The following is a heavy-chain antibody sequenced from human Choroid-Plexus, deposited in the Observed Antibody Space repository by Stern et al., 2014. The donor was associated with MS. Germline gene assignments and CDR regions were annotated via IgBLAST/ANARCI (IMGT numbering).Heavy chain of an antibody. CDR2: VSYDAGNK. D-gene: IGHD2/OR15-2a*01. CDR3: AKDRQYLTYFFDH. Sequence: VQLVESGGGVVQPGRPLRLSCVASGFTFGSCAMHWVRQAPGKGLEWVAGVSYDAGNKNYAASVKGRFTISRDNSQNTLYMQMSSLRPEDTAVYYCAKDRQYLTYFFDHWGQGSRVPVSP. J-gene: IGHJ5*02. V-gene: IGHV3-30*18. CDR1: GFTFGSCA.